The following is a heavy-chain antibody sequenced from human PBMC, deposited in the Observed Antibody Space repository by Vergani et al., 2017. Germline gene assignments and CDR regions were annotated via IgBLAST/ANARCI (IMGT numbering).Heavy chain of an antibody. CDR2: ISYDGSNK. V-gene: IGHV3-30*04. CDR1: GFTFSSYA. CDR3: ARNVGMDV. Sequence: QVQLVESGGGVAQPGRSLRLSCAASGFTFSSYAMHWVRQAPGKGLEWVAVISYDGSNKYYADSVKGRFTISRDNSKNTLYLQMNSLRAEDTAVYYCARNVGMDVWGKGTTVTVSS. D-gene: IGHD2-15*01. J-gene: IGHJ6*04.